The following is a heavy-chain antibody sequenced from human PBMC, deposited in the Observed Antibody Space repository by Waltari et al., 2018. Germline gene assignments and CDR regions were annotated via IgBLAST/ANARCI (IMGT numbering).Heavy chain of an antibody. V-gene: IGHV4-39*01. CDR3: ARPKWYYYYYLDV. CDR1: GGSISSSSYY. D-gene: IGHD1-26*01. CDR2: IYYSGGT. Sequence: QLQLQESGPGLVKPSETLSLTCTVSGGSISSSSYYWGWIRQPPGKGLEWIGSIYYSGGTYYNPALKGRGTISVDTAKDQFSLKLSSVTAADTAVYYCARPKWYYYYYLDVWGKGTTVTVSS. J-gene: IGHJ6*03.